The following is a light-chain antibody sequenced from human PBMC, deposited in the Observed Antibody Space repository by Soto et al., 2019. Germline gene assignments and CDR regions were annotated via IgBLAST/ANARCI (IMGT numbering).Light chain of an antibody. CDR1: QSVSSY. CDR2: DAS. CDR3: QQRSSWPLIT. Sequence: EIVLTQSPATLSLSPGETATLSCRASQSVSSYLAWYQQKPGQAPRLLIYDASNRATGIPARFSGSGSGTDFTLTISSLESEDFAVYYCQQRSSWPLITFGQGTRLEIK. J-gene: IGKJ5*01. V-gene: IGKV3-11*01.